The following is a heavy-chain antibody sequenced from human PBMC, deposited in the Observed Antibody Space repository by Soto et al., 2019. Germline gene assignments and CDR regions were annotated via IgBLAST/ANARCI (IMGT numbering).Heavy chain of an antibody. CDR3: VRHLLGVTTPYFDY. Sequence: ESLQISGKGSGCTLSNYWIGWVRQMPGKGLEWMGIIYPDDSDIRYSPSFQGQVTISADKSISTAYLQWSSLKASDTAMYYCVRHLLGVTTPYFDYWGQGTLVTVSS. CDR2: IYPDDSDI. D-gene: IGHD4-17*01. CDR1: GCTLSNYW. V-gene: IGHV5-51*01. J-gene: IGHJ4*02.